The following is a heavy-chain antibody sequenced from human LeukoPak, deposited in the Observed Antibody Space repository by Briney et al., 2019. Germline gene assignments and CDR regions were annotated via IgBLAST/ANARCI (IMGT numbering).Heavy chain of an antibody. D-gene: IGHD2-15*01. V-gene: IGHV3-30*18. CDR2: ISYDGSNR. CDR3: ANDPYCSGGSCWPSYFDY. J-gene: IGHJ4*02. Sequence: PGRSLRLSCAASGFTFSSYSMHWVRKAPGKVLEWVAVISYDGSNRYYADSVKGRLTIPRHNPKNTLYLQMNSLTAEDTAVYYCANDPYCSGGSCWPSYFDYWGQGTLVTVSS. CDR1: GFTFSSYS.